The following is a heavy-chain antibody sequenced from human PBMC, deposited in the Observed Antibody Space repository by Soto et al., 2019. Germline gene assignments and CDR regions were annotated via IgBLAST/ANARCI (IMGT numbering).Heavy chain of an antibody. D-gene: IGHD2-2*01. V-gene: IGHV4-30-4*08. CDR2: IYYSGST. Sequence: SETLSLTCTVSGASIGSGDYYWSWIRQHPGKGLEWIGYIYYSGSTYYNPSLKSRVTISVDTSKNQFSLKLSSVTAADTAVYYCARATIVLVPAAMVSHWFDPWGQATLVTVSS. CDR1: GASIGSGDYY. J-gene: IGHJ5*02. CDR3: ARATIVLVPAAMVSHWFDP.